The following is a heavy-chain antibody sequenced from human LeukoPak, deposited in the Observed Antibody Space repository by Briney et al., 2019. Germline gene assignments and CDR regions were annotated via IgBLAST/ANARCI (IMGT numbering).Heavy chain of an antibody. D-gene: IGHD6-13*01. CDR2: ISSSGSYI. CDR3: ARVEEAAAFNP. CDR1: GFTFSSYS. V-gene: IGHV3-21*01. J-gene: IGHJ4*02. Sequence: GGSLRLSCAASGFTFSSYSMDWVRQAPGKGLEWVSSISSSGSYIYYADSVKGRFTISRDNAKNSLYLQMNSLRAEDTAVYYCARVEEAAAFNPWGQGTLVTVSS.